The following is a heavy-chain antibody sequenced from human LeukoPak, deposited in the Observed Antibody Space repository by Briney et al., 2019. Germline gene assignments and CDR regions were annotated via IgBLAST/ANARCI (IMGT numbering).Heavy chain of an antibody. CDR3: ARLCFRYCYYTIGPRPKYYFDY. CDR2: IKHSGST. J-gene: IGHJ4*02. V-gene: IGHV4-34*01. D-gene: IGHD2-21*02. Sequence: SETLSLTCAVYGGFFSGYYWSWIRQPPGKGLVWIGEIKHSGSTNYNPSLKSRVTLSVDTSKNPFSLKLSSVTAADTAVYYCARLCFRYCYYTIGPRPKYYFDYWGQGTLVTVSS. CDR1: GGFFSGYY.